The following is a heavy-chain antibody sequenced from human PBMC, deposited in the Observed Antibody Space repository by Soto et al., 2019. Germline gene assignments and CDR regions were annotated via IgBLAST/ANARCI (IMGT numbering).Heavy chain of an antibody. CDR3: AIDMRPDGVWDFDY. CDR1: GFTFSTYT. Sequence: VQLLESGGGLAQPGGSLRLSCAASGFTFSTYTMAWVRQAPGRGPEWVAGVSQDGTANYADSVKGGFTISRDNSRDTVYVQMSPLRGEDTALYYCAIDMRPDGVWDFDYWGQGSLVTVSS. D-gene: IGHD4-17*01. V-gene: IGHV3-23*01. J-gene: IGHJ4*02. CDR2: VSQDGTA.